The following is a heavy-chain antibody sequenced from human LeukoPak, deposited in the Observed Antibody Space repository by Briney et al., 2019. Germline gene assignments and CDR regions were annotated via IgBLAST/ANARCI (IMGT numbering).Heavy chain of an antibody. J-gene: IGHJ4*02. CDR2: INHSGST. V-gene: IGHV4-34*01. CDR1: GGSFSGYY. CDR3: ATQRGSSSTYYFDH. D-gene: IGHD6-6*01. Sequence: SETLSLTCAVYGGSFSGYYWSWIRQPPGKGLEWIGEINHSGSTNYNPSLKSRVTISVDTSKNQFSLKLSSVTAADTAVYYCATQRGSSSTYYFDHWGQGTLVTVSS.